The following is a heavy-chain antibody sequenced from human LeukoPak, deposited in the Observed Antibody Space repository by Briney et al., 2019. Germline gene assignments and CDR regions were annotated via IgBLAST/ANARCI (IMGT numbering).Heavy chain of an antibody. J-gene: IGHJ6*02. CDR1: GGSISSSSYY. CDR2: IYYSGST. D-gene: IGHD3-3*01. V-gene: IGHV4-39*01. CDR3: ATFTISTLSGDGMDV. Sequence: SETLSLTCTVSGGSISSSSYYWGWIRQPPGKGLERIGSIYYSGSTYYNPSLKSRVTISVDTSKNQFSLKLSSVTAADTAVYYCATFTISTLSGDGMDVWGQGTTVTVSS.